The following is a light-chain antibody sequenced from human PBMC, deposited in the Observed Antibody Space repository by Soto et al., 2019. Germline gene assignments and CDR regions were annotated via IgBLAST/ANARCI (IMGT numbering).Light chain of an antibody. CDR2: AAS. CDR3: QQSYSTPQT. J-gene: IGKJ1*01. Sequence: SASVGDRVTITCQASQDINKNLIWYQQKPGKAPKLLIYAASNLQSGVPSRFSGSGSGTDFTLTISSLQPEDFATYYCQQSYSTPQTFGQGTKVDIK. CDR1: QDINKN. V-gene: IGKV1-39*01.